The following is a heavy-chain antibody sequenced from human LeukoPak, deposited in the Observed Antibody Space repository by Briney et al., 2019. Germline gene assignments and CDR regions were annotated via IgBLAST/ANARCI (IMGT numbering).Heavy chain of an antibody. V-gene: IGHV3-23*01. CDR1: GFTFSSYA. Sequence: GGSLRLSCAASGFTFSSYAMSWVRQAPGKGLEWVSAISGSGGSTYYADSVKGRFTISRDNSKNTLYLQMNSLRAEDTAVYYCAKSLLLWFGEGSERWFDPWGQGTLVTVSS. CDR2: ISGSGGST. D-gene: IGHD3-10*01. CDR3: AKSLLLWFGEGSERWFDP. J-gene: IGHJ5*02.